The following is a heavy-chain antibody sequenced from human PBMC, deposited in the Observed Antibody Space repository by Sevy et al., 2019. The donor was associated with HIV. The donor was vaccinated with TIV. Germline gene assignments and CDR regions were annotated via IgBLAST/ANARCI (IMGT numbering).Heavy chain of an antibody. CDR2: ITSSGTTI. Sequence: GGSLRLSCTAAGFTFSGYTMNWVRQAPGKGLEWVLYITSSGTTINYADSVKGRFTISRDNAKNSLYLQMNSLRVEDTAVYYCARDLPPSATIVPHFDYWGQGTLVTVSS. V-gene: IGHV3-48*04. J-gene: IGHJ4*02. CDR3: ARDLPPSATIVPHFDY. CDR1: GFTFSGYT. D-gene: IGHD1-26*01.